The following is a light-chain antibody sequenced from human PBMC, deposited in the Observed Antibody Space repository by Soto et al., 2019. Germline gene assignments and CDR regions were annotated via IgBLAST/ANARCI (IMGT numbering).Light chain of an antibody. V-gene: IGKV2-24*01. J-gene: IGKJ1*01. CDR3: VQLTHFPWT. CDR2: LIS. Sequence: DVVMTQTPLSSPVTLGQPASISCRSSESLVHSDGRTYLSWLQQRPGQPPRLLHYLISNRFSGVPDRFSGSGAGTDFTLKISRVEAEDVGVYYCVQLTHFPWTFGQGTKVEIK. CDR1: ESLVHSDGRTY.